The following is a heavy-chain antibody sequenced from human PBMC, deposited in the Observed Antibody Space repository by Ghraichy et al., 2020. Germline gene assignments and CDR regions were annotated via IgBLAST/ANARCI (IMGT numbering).Heavy chain of an antibody. CDR3: ARRGPEGMIMMEDYFDY. CDR2: IYYSGST. CDR1: GGSISSGGYY. D-gene: IGHD3-22*01. J-gene: IGHJ4*02. V-gene: IGHV4-31*03. Sequence: LSLTCTVSGGSISSGGYYWSWIRQHPGKGLEWIGYIYYSGSTYYNPSLKSRVTISVDTSKNQFSLKLSSVTAADTAVYYCARRGPEGMIMMEDYFDYWGQGTLVTVSS.